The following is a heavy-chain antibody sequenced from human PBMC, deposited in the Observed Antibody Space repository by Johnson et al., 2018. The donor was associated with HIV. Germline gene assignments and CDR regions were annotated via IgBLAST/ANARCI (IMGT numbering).Heavy chain of an antibody. CDR1: GFTFSSYW. J-gene: IGHJ3*01. D-gene: IGHD5-24*01. V-gene: IGHV3-7*01. CDR3: ARDGPWLQSQRDAFDV. Sequence: MQLVESGGGLVQPGGSLRLSCAASGFTFSSYWMSWVRQAPGKGLEWVANIKQDGTEKYYVGSVKGRFTISRDNAKNSLYLQMNSLRAEDTAVYYCARDGPWLQSQRDAFDVWGRGTMVTVSS. CDR2: IKQDGTEK.